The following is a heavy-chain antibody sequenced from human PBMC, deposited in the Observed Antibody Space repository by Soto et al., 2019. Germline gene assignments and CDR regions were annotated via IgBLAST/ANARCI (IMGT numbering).Heavy chain of an antibody. D-gene: IGHD3-10*01. J-gene: IGHJ5*02. Sequence: QVQLVQSGAEVKKPGASVKVSCKASGYTFTSYGISWVRQAPGQGLEWMGWISAYNGNTNYAQKNQGKGTMTTDTSTSTAYMELRSLKTDDTAVYYCARNAPSYYYGYRSRDPCDPWGQGTRVTVCS. CDR1: GYTFTSYG. V-gene: IGHV1-18*01. CDR3: ARNAPSYYYGYRSRDPCDP. CDR2: ISAYNGNT.